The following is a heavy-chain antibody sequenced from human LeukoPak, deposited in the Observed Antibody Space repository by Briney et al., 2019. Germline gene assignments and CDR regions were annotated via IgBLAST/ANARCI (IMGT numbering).Heavy chain of an antibody. CDR2: MDPNSGNT. V-gene: IGHV1-8*03. D-gene: IGHD3-9*01. J-gene: IGHJ6*03. CDR3: ARGLTYYDILTGSHYYYYMDV. CDR1: GYTFTSYD. Sequence: GASVKVSCKASGYTFTSYDINWVRQATGQGLEWMGWMDPNSGNTGYAQKFQGRVTITRNTSISTAYMELNSLRSEDTAVYYCARGLTYYDILTGSHYYYYMDVWGKGTTVTVSS.